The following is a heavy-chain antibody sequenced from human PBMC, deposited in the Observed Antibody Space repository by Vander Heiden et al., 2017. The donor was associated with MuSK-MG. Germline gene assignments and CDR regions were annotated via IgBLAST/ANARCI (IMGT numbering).Heavy chain of an antibody. Sequence: EVQLLESGGGLVQPGGSLRLSCAACGFTFSSYAMSWVRQAPGKGLEWVSAIRGSGGSTYYADSVKCRFTISRDNSKNTLYLQMNSLRAEDTAVYYCAKVVPAAMHYYYYMDVWGKGTTVTVSS. CDR1: GFTFSSYA. CDR3: AKVVPAAMHYYYYMDV. J-gene: IGHJ6*03. D-gene: IGHD2-2*01. CDR2: IRGSGGST. V-gene: IGHV3-23*01.